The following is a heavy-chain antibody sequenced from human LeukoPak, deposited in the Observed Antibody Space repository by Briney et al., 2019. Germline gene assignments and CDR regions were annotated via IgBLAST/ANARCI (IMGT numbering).Heavy chain of an antibody. J-gene: IGHJ6*03. D-gene: IGHD3-3*01. CDR2: INAGNGNT. CDR3: ARNLITIFGVGAGYYYYYMDV. CDR1: GYTFSSYA. V-gene: IGHV1-3*03. Sequence: ASVKVSCKASGYTFSSYAMHWVRQAPGQRLEWMGWINAGNGNTKYSQEFQGRVTITADKSTSTAYMELSSLRSEDTAVYYCARNLITIFGVGAGYYYYYMDVWGKGTTVTVSS.